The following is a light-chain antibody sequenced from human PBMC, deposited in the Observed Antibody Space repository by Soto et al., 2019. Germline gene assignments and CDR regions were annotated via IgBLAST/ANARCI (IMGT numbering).Light chain of an antibody. CDR2: EVS. V-gene: IGLV2-14*01. CDR1: SSDVGSYNY. J-gene: IGLJ1*01. CDR3: SSYTTRTPIYV. Sequence: QSALAQPASVSGSPGQSITISCTGTSSDVGSYNYVSWYQLHPGKAPKLMIYEVSNRPSGVSNRFSGSKSGDTASLTISGLQAEDEADYYCSSYTTRTPIYVFGNGTKVTVX.